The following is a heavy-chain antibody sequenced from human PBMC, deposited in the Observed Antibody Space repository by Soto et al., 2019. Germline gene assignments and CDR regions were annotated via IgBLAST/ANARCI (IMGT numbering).Heavy chain of an antibody. CDR1: GGSISSGGYY. CDR2: IYYSGST. V-gene: IGHV4-31*03. CDR3: ARSAASFGGASYLGA. Sequence: SETLSLTCTVSGGSISSGGYYWSWIRQHPGKGLEWIGYIYYSGSTYYNPSLKSRVTISADRSTSQVSLRLTSVTAADAAVYFCARSAASFGGASYLGAWGQGTLVTVSS. D-gene: IGHD1-26*01. J-gene: IGHJ5*02.